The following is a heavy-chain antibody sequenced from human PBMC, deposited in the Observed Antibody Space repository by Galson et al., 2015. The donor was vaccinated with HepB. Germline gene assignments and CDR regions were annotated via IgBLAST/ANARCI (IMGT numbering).Heavy chain of an antibody. J-gene: IGHJ6*02. CDR3: ARGRGSSGYYYWYYYYYGMDV. Sequence: SLRLSCAASGFTFSSYAMHWVRQAPGKGLEWVAVISYDGSNKYYADSVKGRFTISRDNSKNTLYLQMNSLRAEDTAVYYCARGRGSSGYYYWYYYYYGMDVWGQGTTVTVSS. D-gene: IGHD3-22*01. CDR2: ISYDGSNK. CDR1: GFTFSSYA. V-gene: IGHV3-30*04.